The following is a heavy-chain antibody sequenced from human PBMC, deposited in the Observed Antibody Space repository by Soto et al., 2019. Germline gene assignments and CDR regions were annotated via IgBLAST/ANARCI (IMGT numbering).Heavy chain of an antibody. CDR3: ARHGSN. CDR2: VSHVDST. J-gene: IGHJ4*02. V-gene: IGHV4-34*01. CDR1: GGSLGGYY. Sequence: QVQLLQWGTGALKPSETLSLTCTVHGGSLGGYYWNWIRQSPGKALEWIGEVSHVDSTNYNPSLKGRATISLDTPKNQFSLKLTSVTAADTAVYYCARHGSNWGQGTLVTVSS.